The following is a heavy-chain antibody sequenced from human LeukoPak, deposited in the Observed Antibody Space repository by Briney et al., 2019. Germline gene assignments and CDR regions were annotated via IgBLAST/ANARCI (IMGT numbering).Heavy chain of an antibody. Sequence: GGSLRLSCAASGFTFSSYAMHWVRQAPGKGLEWVAVISYDGSNKYYADSVKGRFTISRDNAKNSLYLQMNSLRAEDTAVYYCARGWKRYYFDYWGQGTLVTVSS. CDR3: ARGWKRYYFDY. CDR2: ISYDGSNK. J-gene: IGHJ4*02. CDR1: GFTFSSYA. D-gene: IGHD1-1*01. V-gene: IGHV3-30-3*01.